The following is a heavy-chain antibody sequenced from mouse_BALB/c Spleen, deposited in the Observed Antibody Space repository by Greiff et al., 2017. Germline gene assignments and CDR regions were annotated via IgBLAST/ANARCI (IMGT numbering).Heavy chain of an antibody. CDR3: ASLGKPDY. CDR1: GYTFTSYW. J-gene: IGHJ2*01. Sequence: QVQLQQSGAELAKPGASVKMSCKASGYTFTSYWMHWVKQRPGQGLEWIGYINPSTGYTEYNQKFKDKATLTADKSSSTAYMQLSSLTSEDSAVYYCASLGKPDYWGQGTTLTVSS. D-gene: IGHD4-1*01. V-gene: IGHV1-7*01. CDR2: INPSTGYT.